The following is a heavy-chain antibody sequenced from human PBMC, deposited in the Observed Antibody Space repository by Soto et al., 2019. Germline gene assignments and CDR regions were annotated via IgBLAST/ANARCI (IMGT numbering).Heavy chain of an antibody. Sequence: GXPGPSCDRSGLXFSSYDLIWVRQAPGKGLEWVSTILVGGSTHYEDSVKGRFTISRDGSTKTVYLQMTSLTAGDTDVYYCAKATATSGGAFDICGQGTMVTVSS. CDR2: ILVGGST. J-gene: IGHJ3*02. D-gene: IGHD1-1*01. CDR3: AKATATSGGAFDI. V-gene: IGHV3-23*01. CDR1: GLXFSSYD.